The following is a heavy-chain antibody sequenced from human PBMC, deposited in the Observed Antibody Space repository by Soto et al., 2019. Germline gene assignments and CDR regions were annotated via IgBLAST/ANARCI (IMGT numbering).Heavy chain of an antibody. CDR3: AKDAITMVRRVISYYGMDV. CDR2: ISWNSDSI. D-gene: IGHD3-10*01. J-gene: IGHJ6*02. Sequence: EVQLVESGGGLVQPGRSLRLSCAASGFTFDDYAMHWVRQAPGKGLEWVSGISWNSDSIGYADSVKGRFTISRDNAKNSLYLQMNSLRADDTALYYCAKDAITMVRRVISYYGMDVWGQGTTVTVSS. V-gene: IGHV3-9*01. CDR1: GFTFDDYA.